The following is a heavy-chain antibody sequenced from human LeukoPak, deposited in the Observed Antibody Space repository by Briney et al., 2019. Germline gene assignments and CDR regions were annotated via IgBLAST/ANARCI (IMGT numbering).Heavy chain of an antibody. CDR2: ISYDGSNK. CDR3: ARHGTYYYDSSGFFDY. D-gene: IGHD3-22*01. J-gene: IGHJ4*02. V-gene: IGHV3-30*03. CDR1: GFTFSSYG. Sequence: GRSLRLSCAASGFTFSSYGMHWVRQAPGKGLEWVAVISYDGSNKYYADSVKGRFTISRDNSKNTLYLQMNSLRAEDTAVYYCARHGTYYYDSSGFFDYWGQGTLVTVSS.